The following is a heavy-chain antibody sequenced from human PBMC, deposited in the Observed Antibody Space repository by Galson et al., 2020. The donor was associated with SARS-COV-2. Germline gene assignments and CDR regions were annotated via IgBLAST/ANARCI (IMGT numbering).Heavy chain of an antibody. CDR3: AKEGTLMYGMEV. V-gene: IGHV3-9*01. J-gene: IGHJ6*02. Sequence: GGSLRLTCAASGFPIDDCAIHWIRQPPGPGKGRVSAINRHSNFIDYADPVKCRLIFSRDNANNSPCLQMHSLRTEATALYYCAKEGTLMYGMEVWGQGTTVTVSS. CDR2: INRHSNFI. CDR1: GFPIDDCA. D-gene: IGHD2-8*01.